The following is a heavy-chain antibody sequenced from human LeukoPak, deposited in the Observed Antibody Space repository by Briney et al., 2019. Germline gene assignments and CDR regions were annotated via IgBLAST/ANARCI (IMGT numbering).Heavy chain of an antibody. CDR2: IYYSGST. CDR3: ARVHDYGDSEGYNWFDP. CDR1: GGSISSYY. Sequence: SETLSLTCTVCGGSISSYYWSWIRQPPGKGLEWIGYIYYSGSTHYNPSLKSRVTISVDTSKNQFSLKLSSVTAADTAVYYCARVHDYGDSEGYNWFDPWGQGTLVTVSS. D-gene: IGHD4-17*01. J-gene: IGHJ5*02. V-gene: IGHV4-59*01.